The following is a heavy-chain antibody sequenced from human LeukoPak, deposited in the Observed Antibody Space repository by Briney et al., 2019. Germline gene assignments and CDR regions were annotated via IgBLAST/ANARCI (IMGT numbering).Heavy chain of an antibody. J-gene: IGHJ3*02. CDR3: ARTERTSVDAFDI. Sequence: PSETLSLTCTVSGGSISSSSYYWSWIRQHPGKGLEWIGYIYYSGSTYYNPSLKSRVTISVDTSKNQFSLKLSSVTAADTAVYYCARTERTSVDAFDIWGQGTLVTVSS. D-gene: IGHD1-14*01. CDR2: IYYSGST. V-gene: IGHV4-31*03. CDR1: GGSISSSSYY.